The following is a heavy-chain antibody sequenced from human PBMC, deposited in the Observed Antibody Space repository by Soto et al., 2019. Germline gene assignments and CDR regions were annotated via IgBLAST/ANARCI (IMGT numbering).Heavy chain of an antibody. Sequence: QVQLQESGPGLVKPSETLSLTCTVSGGSISSYYWSWIRQPPGKGLEWIGYIYYSGSTNYNPSLQRRVNISADTSKNQFSLKLSSVTPADTAVYYCARSWGYYFDYWGQGILVTVSS. V-gene: IGHV4-59*01. D-gene: IGHD3-16*01. CDR1: GGSISSYY. CDR2: IYYSGST. CDR3: ARSWGYYFDY. J-gene: IGHJ4*02.